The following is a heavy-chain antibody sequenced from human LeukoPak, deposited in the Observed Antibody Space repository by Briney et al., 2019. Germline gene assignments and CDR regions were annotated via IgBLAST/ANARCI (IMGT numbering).Heavy chain of an antibody. CDR3: AGRDGWFDP. CDR1: AYSISSGYY. D-gene: IGHD5-24*01. J-gene: IGHJ5*02. V-gene: IGHV4-38-2*01. Sequence: PSETLSLTCAVSAYSISSGYYWGWIRQPPGKGLEWIGSIYHSGITYYNPSLKSGVTISVDTSKNQFSLKLSSVTAADTAVYYCAGRDGWFDPWGQGTLVTVSS. CDR2: IYHSGIT.